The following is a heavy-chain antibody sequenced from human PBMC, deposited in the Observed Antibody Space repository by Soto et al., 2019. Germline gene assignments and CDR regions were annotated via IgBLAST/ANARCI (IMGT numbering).Heavy chain of an antibody. Sequence: ASVKVSCKASGYTFTSYGISWVRQAPGQGLEWMGWISAYNGNTNYAQQLQGRVTMTTDTSTSTAYMELRSLRSDDTAVYYCARDSSGWERLDYWGQGTLVTVSS. CDR2: ISAYNGNT. V-gene: IGHV1-18*01. CDR3: ARDSSGWERLDY. CDR1: GYTFTSYG. D-gene: IGHD6-19*01. J-gene: IGHJ4*02.